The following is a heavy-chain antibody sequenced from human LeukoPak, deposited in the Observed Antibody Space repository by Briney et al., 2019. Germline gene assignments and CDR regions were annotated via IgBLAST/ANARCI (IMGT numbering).Heavy chain of an antibody. Sequence: GGSLRLSCAASGFIASSNHKSWVRQAPGKGLEWVSVSYSGGGTFYADSVKGQFTMSRDHSRSTVYLQMNRLRPEDTAVYYCARDLGPMDVWGKGTTVTVSS. CDR3: ARDLGPMDV. J-gene: IGHJ6*04. D-gene: IGHD7-27*01. CDR2: SYSGGGT. CDR1: GFIASSNH. V-gene: IGHV3-53*05.